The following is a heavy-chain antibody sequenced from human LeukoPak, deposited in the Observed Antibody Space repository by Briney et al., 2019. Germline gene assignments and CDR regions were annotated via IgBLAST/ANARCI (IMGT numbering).Heavy chain of an antibody. J-gene: IGHJ4*02. CDR2: IYSGGST. CDR3: ARGSGYSYGPLDY. V-gene: IGHV3-53*01. D-gene: IGHD5-18*01. Sequence: GGSLRLSCAASGFTVSSNYMSWVRQAPGKGLEWVSVIYSGGSTYYADSVKGRFTISRDNAKNTLYLHMNSLRAEDTAVYYCARGSGYSYGPLDYWGQGTLVTASS. CDR1: GFTVSSNY.